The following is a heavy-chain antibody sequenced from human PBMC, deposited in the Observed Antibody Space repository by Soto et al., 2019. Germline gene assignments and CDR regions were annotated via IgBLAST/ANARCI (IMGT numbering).Heavy chain of an antibody. J-gene: IGHJ6*02. D-gene: IGHD3-22*01. V-gene: IGHV4-4*02. CDR3: ARTSYYDSTGYYNMDV. CDR1: GGSISSNNW. CDR2: IHHSETT. Sequence: QVQLQESGPGLVKPSGTLSLTCAISGGSISSNNWWTWVRQSPGKGLEWIGEIHHSETTNYNPSLDRRVTISVDKSKNQFSLKLASVTAADTADYYCARTSYYDSTGYYNMDVWGQGTTGTVSS.